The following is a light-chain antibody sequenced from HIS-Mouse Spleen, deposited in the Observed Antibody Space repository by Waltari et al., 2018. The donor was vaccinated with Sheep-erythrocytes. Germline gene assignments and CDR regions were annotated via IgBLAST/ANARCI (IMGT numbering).Light chain of an antibody. CDR2: HDT. CDR3: QAWDSSIVV. CDR1: KLGDKY. J-gene: IGLJ2*01. V-gene: IGLV3-1*01. Sequence: SSELTQPPSVSVSPGQTASITCPGDKLGDKYACWYQQKPGQSPVLVIYHDTKRPSGVPERFSGSNSGNTATLTISGTQAMDEADYYCQAWDSSIVVFGGGTKLTVL.